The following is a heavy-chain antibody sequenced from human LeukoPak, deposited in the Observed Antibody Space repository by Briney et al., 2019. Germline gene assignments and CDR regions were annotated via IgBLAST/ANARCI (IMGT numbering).Heavy chain of an antibody. D-gene: IGHD2-2*01. V-gene: IGHV3-30*02. J-gene: IGHJ5*02. CDR2: IRYDGSNK. CDR1: GFTFSSYG. Sequence: PGGSLRLSCAASGFTFSSYGMHWVRQAPGKGLEWVAFIRYDGSNKYYADSVKGRFTISRDNSKNTLYLQMNSLRAEDTAVYYCAKSRAVEIVVVPAAIGFDPWGQGTLVTVSS. CDR3: AKSRAVEIVVVPAAIGFDP.